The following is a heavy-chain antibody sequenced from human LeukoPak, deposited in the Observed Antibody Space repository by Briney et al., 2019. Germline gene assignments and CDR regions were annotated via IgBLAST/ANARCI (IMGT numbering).Heavy chain of an antibody. CDR1: GFTFSSYW. V-gene: IGHV3-74*01. CDR2: INSDGSST. J-gene: IGHJ6*02. Sequence: GGSLRLSCAASGFTFSSYWMHWVRQAPGKGLVWVSRINSDGSSTSYADSVKGRFTISRDNAKNTLYLQMNSLRAEDTAVYYCARHFPNYDILTGRGGYGMDVWGQGTTVTVSS. CDR3: ARHFPNYDILTGRGGYGMDV. D-gene: IGHD3-9*01.